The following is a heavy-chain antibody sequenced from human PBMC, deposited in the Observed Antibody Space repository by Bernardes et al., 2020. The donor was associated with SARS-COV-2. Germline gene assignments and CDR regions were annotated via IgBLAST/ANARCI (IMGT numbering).Heavy chain of an antibody. CDR1: GWSFSGYY. CDR2: INHSGST. CDR3: SRGRGGYSHYYGMVA. J-gene: IGHJ6*01. D-gene: IGHD3-16*01. V-gene: IGHV4-34*01. Sequence: SETLSLTCAASGWSFSGYYWSWIRQPPGKGLEWIGEINHSGSTNYNPSSKSRVTISVDTSKNQFSLKLSSVTAADTAVYYCSRGRGGYSHYYGMVAWGQGTPATVSS.